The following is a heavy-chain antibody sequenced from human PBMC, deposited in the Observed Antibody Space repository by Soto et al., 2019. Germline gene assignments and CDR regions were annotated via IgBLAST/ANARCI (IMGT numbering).Heavy chain of an antibody. CDR3: ARNWNYGGYGMDV. CDR1: GFTFSNYA. Sequence: QVQLVESGGGVVQPGGSLRLSCAASGFTFSNYAMHWVRQAPGKGLVWVAVISYDGSNKYYADSVKGRFTISRDNSKNTLYLQMNSLRAEDTAVYYCARNWNYGGYGMDVWGQGTTVTVSS. D-gene: IGHD1-7*01. CDR2: ISYDGSNK. V-gene: IGHV3-30-3*01. J-gene: IGHJ6*02.